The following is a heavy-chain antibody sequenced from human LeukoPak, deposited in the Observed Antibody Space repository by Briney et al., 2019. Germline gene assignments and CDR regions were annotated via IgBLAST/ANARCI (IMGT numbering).Heavy chain of an antibody. CDR1: GYTFTSYD. J-gene: IGHJ4*02. D-gene: IGHD3-22*01. CDR3: AMEGWGDYYDSSGYSDY. CDR2: MNPNSGNT. Sequence: GASVKVSCKASGYTFTSYDTNWVRQATGQGLEWMGWMNPNSGNTGYAQKFQGRVTMTRNTSISTAYMELSSLRSEDTAVYYCAMEGWGDYYDSSGYSDYWGQGTLVTVSS. V-gene: IGHV1-8*01.